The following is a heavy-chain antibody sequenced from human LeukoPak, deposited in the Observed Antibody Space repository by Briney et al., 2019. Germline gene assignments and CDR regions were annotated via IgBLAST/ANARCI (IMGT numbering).Heavy chain of an antibody. J-gene: IGHJ5*02. V-gene: IGHV3-48*04. Sequence: GGSLRLSCAASGLTFSSHNMVWVRQPPGKGLEWISYISDSSITMYYADSVKGRFTISRDSAKNSLYLQMNSLRAEDTAVYYCARDGGFCSGGFCYRLFDPWGQGTLVTVSS. CDR2: ISDSSITM. CDR1: GLTFSSHN. CDR3: ARDGGFCSGGFCYRLFDP. D-gene: IGHD2-15*01.